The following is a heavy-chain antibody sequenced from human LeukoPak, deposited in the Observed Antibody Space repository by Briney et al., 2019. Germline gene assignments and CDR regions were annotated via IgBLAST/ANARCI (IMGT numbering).Heavy chain of an antibody. CDR3: ARGDGSGWYFDY. CDR2: IYYSGST. D-gene: IGHD6-19*01. V-gene: IGHV4-30-2*01. CDR1: GGSISSGGYS. J-gene: IGHJ4*02. Sequence: SETLSLTCTVSGGSISSGGYSWNWIRQPPGKGLEWIGYIYYSGSTFYNPSLESRVTILVDRSKSQFSLRLTSVTAADTAVYYCARGDGSGWYFDYWGQGTLVTVSS.